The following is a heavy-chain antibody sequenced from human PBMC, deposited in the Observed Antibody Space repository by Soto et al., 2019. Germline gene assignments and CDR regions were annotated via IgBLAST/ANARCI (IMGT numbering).Heavy chain of an antibody. V-gene: IGHV1-2*04. CDR1: GYTFTGYY. Sequence: AASVKVSCKASGYTFTGYYMHWVRQAPGQGLEWMGWINPNSGGTNYAQKFQGWVTMTRDTSISTAYMELSRLRSDDTAVYYCARDGLGLLRYFDWALDYWGQGTLVTVSS. D-gene: IGHD3-9*01. CDR3: ARDGLGLLRYFDWALDY. J-gene: IGHJ4*02. CDR2: INPNSGGT.